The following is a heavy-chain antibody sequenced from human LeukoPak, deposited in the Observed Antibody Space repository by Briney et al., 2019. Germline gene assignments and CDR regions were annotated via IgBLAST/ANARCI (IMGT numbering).Heavy chain of an antibody. CDR3: ASFGRYCSGGSCYSYY. V-gene: IGHV3-33*08. Sequence: PGGSLRLSCAASGFTFSSYWMSWVRQAPGKGLEWVAVIWYDGSNKYYADSVKGRFTISRDNSKNTLYLQMNSLRAEDTAVYYCASFGRYCSGGSCYSYYWGQGTLVTVSS. J-gene: IGHJ4*02. CDR2: IWYDGSNK. D-gene: IGHD2-15*01. CDR1: GFTFSSYW.